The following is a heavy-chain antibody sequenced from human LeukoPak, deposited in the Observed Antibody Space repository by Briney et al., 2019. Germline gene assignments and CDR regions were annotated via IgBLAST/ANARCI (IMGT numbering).Heavy chain of an antibody. CDR2: INPNSGGT. J-gene: IGHJ1*01. Sequence: ASVKVSCKASGYTFTGYYMHWVRQAPGQGLEWMGWINPNSGGTNYAQKVQGRVTMTRDTSISTAYMELSRLRSDDTAVYYCAKSGSYLLYFQHWGQGTLVTVSS. CDR1: GYTFTGYY. D-gene: IGHD1-26*01. V-gene: IGHV1-2*02. CDR3: AKSGSYLLYFQH.